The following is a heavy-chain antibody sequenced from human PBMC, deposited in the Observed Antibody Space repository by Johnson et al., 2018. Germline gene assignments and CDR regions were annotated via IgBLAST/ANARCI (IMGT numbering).Heavy chain of an antibody. J-gene: IGHJ4*02. CDR1: GGSISNYY. CDR2: IYYTGST. CDR3: ARGQAPRAPYYFDY. V-gene: IGHV4-59*01. Sequence: QVQLQESGPGLVMPSQTLSLTCTVSGGSISNYYWSWIRQPPGKGLEWIGYIYYTGSTTYNPSLKSRVAMSVDTSKNQFSLKLNSVTAADTAVYYCARGQAPRAPYYFDYWGQGTLVIVSS.